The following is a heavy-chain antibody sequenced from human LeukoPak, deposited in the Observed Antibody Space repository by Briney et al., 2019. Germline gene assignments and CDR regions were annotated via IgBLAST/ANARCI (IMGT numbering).Heavy chain of an antibody. CDR1: GFTFSSYW. V-gene: IGHV3-7*03. CDR3: ARGGGLDV. Sequence: GSLRLSCAASGFTFSSYWMNWARQAPGKGLEWVASINHNGNVNYYVDSVKGRFTVSRDNAKNSLYLQMSNLRAEDTAVYFCARGGGLDVWGQGATVTVSS. CDR2: INHNGNVN. J-gene: IGHJ6*02. D-gene: IGHD3-16*01.